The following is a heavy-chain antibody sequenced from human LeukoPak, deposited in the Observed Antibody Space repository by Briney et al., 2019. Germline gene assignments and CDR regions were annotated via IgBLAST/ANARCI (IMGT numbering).Heavy chain of an antibody. CDR2: IYYSGST. J-gene: IGHJ6*03. Sequence: SETLSLTFTVSGGSISSSSYYWGWIRQPPGKGLEWIGSIYYSGSTYYNPSLKSRVTISVDTSKNQFSLKLSSVTAADTAVYYCAKLVSSIAALARYYYYMDVWGKGTTVTVSS. D-gene: IGHD6-6*01. CDR1: GGSISSSSYY. CDR3: AKLVSSIAALARYYYYMDV. V-gene: IGHV4-39*01.